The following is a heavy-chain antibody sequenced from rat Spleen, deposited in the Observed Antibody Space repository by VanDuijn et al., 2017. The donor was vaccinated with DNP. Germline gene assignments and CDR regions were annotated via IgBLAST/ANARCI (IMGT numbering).Heavy chain of an antibody. V-gene: IGHV5-25*01. CDR3: ARQDVYYGSPFDY. J-gene: IGHJ2*01. CDR2: ISTSGSRT. Sequence: EVQLVESGGGLVQPGRSLKLSCAASGFTFSNYYMAWVRQAPKKGLEWVATISTSGSRTYYPDSVKGRFTISRDNAKSSLYLQMNSLKSEDTATYYCARQDVYYGSPFDYWGQGVMVTVSS. D-gene: IGHD1-6*01. CDR1: GFTFSNYY.